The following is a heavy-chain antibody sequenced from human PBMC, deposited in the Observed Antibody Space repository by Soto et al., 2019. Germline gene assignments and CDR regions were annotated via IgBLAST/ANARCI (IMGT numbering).Heavy chain of an antibody. CDR3: ATRITVFGLLIPPFDP. D-gene: IGHD3-3*01. CDR1: GGSVNGYY. J-gene: IGHJ5*02. Sequence: SETLSLTCAVYGGSVNGYYWNWIRQPPGKGPEWIGEINHTGGTHYNPSLKSRVTMSVDTSKNQFSLRLSSVTAADTAIYYCATRITVFGLLIPPFDPWGQGTQVTVSS. CDR2: INHTGGT. V-gene: IGHV4-34*01.